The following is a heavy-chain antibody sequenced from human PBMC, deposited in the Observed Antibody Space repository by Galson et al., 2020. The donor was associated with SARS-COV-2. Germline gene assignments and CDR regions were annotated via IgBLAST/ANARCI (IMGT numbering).Heavy chain of an antibody. D-gene: IGHD2-2*01. CDR3: ARGSMIVVVPLYYYGMDV. CDR2: MNPNSGNT. V-gene: IGHV1-8*01. CDR1: GYTFTSYD. J-gene: IGHJ6*02. Sequence: ASVKVSCKASGYTFTSYDINWVRQATGQGLEWMGWMNPNSGNTGYAQKFQGRVTMTRNTSISTAYMELSSLRSEDTAVYYCARGSMIVVVPLYYYGMDVWGQGTTVTVSS.